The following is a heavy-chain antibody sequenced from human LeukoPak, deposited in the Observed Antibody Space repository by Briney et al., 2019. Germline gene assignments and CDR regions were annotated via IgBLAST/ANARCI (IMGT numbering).Heavy chain of an antibody. V-gene: IGHV1-2*02. D-gene: IGHD3-22*01. CDR2: INPNSGGT. CDR3: ALLYYNSSGYNSLDY. CDR1: GYTFTGYF. J-gene: IGHJ4*02. Sequence: ASVKVSCKASGYTFTGYFMHWVRQAPGQGLEWMGWINPNSGGTNYTQKFQGRVTMTRDTSTSTAYMELSRLRSDDTAVYYCALLYYNSSGYNSLDYWGQGTLVTVSS.